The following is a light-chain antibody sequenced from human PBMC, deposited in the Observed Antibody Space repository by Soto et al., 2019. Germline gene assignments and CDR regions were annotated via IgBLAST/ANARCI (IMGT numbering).Light chain of an antibody. CDR2: GAS. CDR1: QSVSSSY. CDR3: QHYGSSPLT. Sequence: EIVLTQSPGTLPLSQGERATLSCRASQSVSSSYLDWYQQKPGQAPRLLIYGASSRATGIPDRFSGSGSGTDFTLTISRLEPEDFAVYYCQHYGSSPLTFGGGTKVEIK. V-gene: IGKV3-20*01. J-gene: IGKJ4*01.